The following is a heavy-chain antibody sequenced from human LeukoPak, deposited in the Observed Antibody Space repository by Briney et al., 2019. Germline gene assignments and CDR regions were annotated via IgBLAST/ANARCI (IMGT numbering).Heavy chain of an antibody. CDR3: ARGLGSAGADDY. D-gene: IGHD3-16*01. Sequence: SETLSLTCTVSGGSISSSSYYWGWIRQPPGKGLEWIGSIYYSGNTYYNPSLKSRVTISVDTSKNQFSLKLSSVTAADMAVYYCARGLGSAGADDYWGQGTLVTVSS. V-gene: IGHV4-39*07. CDR1: GGSISSSSYY. J-gene: IGHJ4*02. CDR2: IYYSGNT.